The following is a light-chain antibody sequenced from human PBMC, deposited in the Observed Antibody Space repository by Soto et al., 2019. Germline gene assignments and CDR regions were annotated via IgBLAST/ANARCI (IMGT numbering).Light chain of an antibody. J-gene: IGKJ1*01. V-gene: IGKV3-15*01. CDR1: LSVSSY. CDR3: QQYNNWPPT. CDR2: GAS. Sequence: VVLTQSPATLSLSPGERATLSFRASLSVSSYLAWYQQKPGQAPRLLIYGASTRATGIPARFSGSGSGTEFTLTISSLQSEDFAVYYCQQYNNWPPTFGQGTKVDIK.